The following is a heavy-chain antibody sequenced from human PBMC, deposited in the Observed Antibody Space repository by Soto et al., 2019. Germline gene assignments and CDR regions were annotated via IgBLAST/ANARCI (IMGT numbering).Heavy chain of an antibody. J-gene: IGHJ4*02. CDR2: IYYSGST. V-gene: IGHV4-31*03. D-gene: IGHD6-13*01. Sequence: QVQLQESGPGLVKPSQTLSLTCTVSGGSISSGGYYWSWIRQHPGKGLEWIGYIYYSGSTYYNPSRKSRVTISVDTSKNRFSLKLSSVTAADTAVYYCARTGSSPLYFDYWGQGTLVTVSS. CDR1: GGSISSGGYY. CDR3: ARTGSSPLYFDY.